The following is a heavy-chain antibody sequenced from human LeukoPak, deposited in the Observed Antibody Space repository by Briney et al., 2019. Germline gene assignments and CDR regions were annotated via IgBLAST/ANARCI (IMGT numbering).Heavy chain of an antibody. V-gene: IGHV3-7*01. CDR2: IKQDGTER. J-gene: IGHJ4*02. Sequence: GGSLRLSCAASGFTFTTYWMSWVRQAPGKGLEWVANIKQDGTERYYVDSVKGRFTISRDNAKNSLYLQMNSLRAEDTAVYYCARDRGMGGYIYGPFDYWGQGTLVTVSS. CDR1: GFTFTTYW. CDR3: ARDRGMGGYIYGPFDY. D-gene: IGHD5-12*01.